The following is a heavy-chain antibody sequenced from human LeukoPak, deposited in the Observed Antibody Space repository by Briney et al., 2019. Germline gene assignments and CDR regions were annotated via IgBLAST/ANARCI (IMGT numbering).Heavy chain of an antibody. V-gene: IGHV3-23*01. J-gene: IGHJ4*02. Sequence: GGSLRLSCAASVLPYHSLAMSWVRQAPGKGLEWVSAITDSGGNTHYEDSVKGRFTISRDNSKHTVYLHMNSLSAEETAVYYCAKGVLYYWHYFDYWGQGILVTASS. CDR1: VLPYHSLA. D-gene: IGHD3-10*01. CDR2: ITDSGGNT. CDR3: AKGVLYYWHYFDY.